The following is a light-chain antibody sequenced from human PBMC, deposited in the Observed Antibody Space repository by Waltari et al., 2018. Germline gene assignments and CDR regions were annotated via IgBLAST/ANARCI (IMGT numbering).Light chain of an antibody. J-gene: IGLJ1*01. CDR3: CSYAGSGIYV. Sequence: QSALTQPASVSGSPGQSITVPCTGTSSDVGSYNLASWFQQYPDTAPKLIIFEVNKRPSGVSNRFSGSKSGNTASLTISGLQAGDEADYYCCSYAGSGIYVFGTGAKVTVL. V-gene: IGLV2-23*02. CDR1: SSDVGSYNL. CDR2: EVN.